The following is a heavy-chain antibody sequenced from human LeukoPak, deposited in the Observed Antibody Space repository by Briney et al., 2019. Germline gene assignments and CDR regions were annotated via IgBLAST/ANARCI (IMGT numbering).Heavy chain of an antibody. CDR1: GYTFTSYG. V-gene: IGHV1-18*01. CDR3: ARGDDIVLMVYAIPTYYFDY. J-gene: IGHJ4*02. Sequence: ASVKVSCKASGYTFTSYGISWVRQAPGQGLEWMGWISAYNGKTNYAQKLQGRVTMTTDTSTSTAYMELRSLRSDDTAVYYCARGDDIVLMVYAIPTYYFDYWGQGTLVTVSS. CDR2: ISAYNGKT. D-gene: IGHD2-8*01.